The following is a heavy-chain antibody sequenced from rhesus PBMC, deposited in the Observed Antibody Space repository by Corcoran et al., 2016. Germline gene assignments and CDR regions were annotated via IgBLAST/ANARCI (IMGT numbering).Heavy chain of an antibody. Sequence: EVQLVESGGGLAKPGGTLRPPWSASGFTFRSYWTIWVRQTPGKGLEWISSINGGGGTTYYADSVKGRFTISRDNSKNTLSLQMNSLRAEDTAVYYCAKADSWGQGVVVTVSS. CDR2: INGGGGTT. CDR1: GFTFRSYW. J-gene: IGHJ6*01. CDR3: AKADS. V-gene: IGHV3S42*01.